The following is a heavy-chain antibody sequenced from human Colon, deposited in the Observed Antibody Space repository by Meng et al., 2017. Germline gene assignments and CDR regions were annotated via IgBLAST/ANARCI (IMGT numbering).Heavy chain of an antibody. J-gene: IGHJ4*02. CDR2: IRSNLFGATR. D-gene: IGHD3-10*01. CDR1: GFTFGDYA. CDR3: SRMVRGVFRTDY. Sequence: GESLKISCTGSGFTFGDYAMNWFRQAPGKGLEWVGFIRSNLFGATRGYAASVKGRFTISRDDSKSIAYLQMNTLKTEDTAVYYCSRMVRGVFRTDYWGQGTLVTVSS. V-gene: IGHV3-49*03.